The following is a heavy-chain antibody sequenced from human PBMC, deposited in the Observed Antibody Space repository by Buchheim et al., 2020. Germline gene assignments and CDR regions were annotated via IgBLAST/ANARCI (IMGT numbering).Heavy chain of an antibody. V-gene: IGHV3-23*01. CDR1: GFTFSSYG. J-gene: IGHJ4*02. D-gene: IGHD3-22*01. Sequence: EVQLLESGGGLVQPGGSLRLSCAASGFTFSSYGMTWVRQAPGKGLEWVSTISRSGDNTYYADSVKGRFTVSRNNSKSTLYLQMNSLRAEDTAVYYCAETYDSNFWGQGT. CDR3: AETYDSNF. CDR2: ISRSGDNT.